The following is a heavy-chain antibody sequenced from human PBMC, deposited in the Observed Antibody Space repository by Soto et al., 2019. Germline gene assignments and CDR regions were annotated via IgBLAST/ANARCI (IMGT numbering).Heavy chain of an antibody. Sequence: SETLSLTCTVSGGSISSGGYYWSWIRQHPGKGLEWIGYIYYSGSTYYNPSLKSRVTISVDTSKNQFSLKLSSVTAADTAVYYCARGDYYGSGSYYSYFDYWGQETLVTVSS. J-gene: IGHJ4*02. CDR3: ARGDYYGSGSYYSYFDY. CDR1: GGSISSGGYY. CDR2: IYYSGST. V-gene: IGHV4-31*03. D-gene: IGHD3-10*01.